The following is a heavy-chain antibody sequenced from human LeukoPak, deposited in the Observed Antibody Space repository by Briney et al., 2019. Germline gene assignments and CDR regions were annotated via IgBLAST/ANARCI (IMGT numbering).Heavy chain of an antibody. Sequence: GGSLRLSCAAPGFTFSNSWMHWVRQAPGKGLVWVSHINSAGSSTTYADSVKGRFTISRDDAKNTLYLQLNSLRAEDTAVYYCARSSPGGFWSGFGIGDHYYYYYGMDVWGQGTTVTVSS. J-gene: IGHJ6*02. D-gene: IGHD3-3*01. CDR3: ARSSPGGFWSGFGIGDHYYYYYGMDV. CDR2: INSAGSST. V-gene: IGHV3-74*01. CDR1: GFTFSNSW.